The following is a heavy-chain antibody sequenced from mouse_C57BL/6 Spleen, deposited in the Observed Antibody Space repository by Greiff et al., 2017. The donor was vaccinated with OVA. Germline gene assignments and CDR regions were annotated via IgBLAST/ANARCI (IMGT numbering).Heavy chain of an antibody. CDR2: ITPYNGGT. D-gene: IGHD1-1*01. CDR1: GYTFTDYY. CDR3: ARFGTVVATKYVDV. Sequence: EVKLQQSGPVLVKPGASVKMSCKASGYTFTDYYMNWVKQSHGKSLEWIGVITPYNGGTSYNQKFTGQAPLTVDKSSCTAYMELNRLTSEDSAVYYCARFGTVVATKYVDVWGKGTTGTVSS. V-gene: IGHV1-19*01. J-gene: IGHJ1*03.